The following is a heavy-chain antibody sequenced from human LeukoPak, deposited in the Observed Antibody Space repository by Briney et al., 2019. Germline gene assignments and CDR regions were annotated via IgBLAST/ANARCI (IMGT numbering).Heavy chain of an antibody. CDR3: ARGGTITIFGVVMTRGFDP. Sequence: PSETLSLTCTVSGGSISSSSYYWGWIRQPPGKGLEWIGSIYYSGSTYYNPSLKSRVTISVDTSKNQFSLKLSSVTAADTAVYYCARGGTITIFGVVMTRGFDPWGPGTLVSVSS. V-gene: IGHV4-39*07. D-gene: IGHD3-3*01. CDR2: IYYSGST. CDR1: GGSISSSSYY. J-gene: IGHJ5*02.